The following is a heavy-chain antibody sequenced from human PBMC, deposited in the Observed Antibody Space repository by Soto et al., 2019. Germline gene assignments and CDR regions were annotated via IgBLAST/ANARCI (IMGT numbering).Heavy chain of an antibody. Sequence: SETLSLTCAVSGGSISSSNWWSWVRQPPGKGLEWIGEIYHSGSTNYNPSLKSRVTISVDKSKNQFSLKLSSVTAADTAVYYCARGYSRGYYYYGMDVWGQGTTVTVSS. CDR1: GGSISSSNW. CDR3: ARGYSRGYYYYGMDV. V-gene: IGHV4-4*02. J-gene: IGHJ6*02. D-gene: IGHD4-4*01. CDR2: IYHSGST.